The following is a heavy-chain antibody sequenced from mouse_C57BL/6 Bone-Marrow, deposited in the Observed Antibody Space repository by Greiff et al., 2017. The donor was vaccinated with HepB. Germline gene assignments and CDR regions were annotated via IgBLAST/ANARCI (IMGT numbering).Heavy chain of an antibody. CDR3: TGETTFFDY. CDR2: IDPENGDT. D-gene: IGHD2-12*01. CDR1: GFNIKDDY. Sequence: EVQLQQSGAELVRPGASVKLSCTASGFNIKDDYMHWVKQRPEQGLEWIGWIDPENGDTESASKFQGKATITADTSSNTAYLQLSSLTSEDTAVYYCTGETTFFDYWGQGTTLTVSS. J-gene: IGHJ2*01. V-gene: IGHV14-4*01.